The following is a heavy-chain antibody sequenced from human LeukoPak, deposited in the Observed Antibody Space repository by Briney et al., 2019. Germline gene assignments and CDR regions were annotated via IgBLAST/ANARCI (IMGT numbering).Heavy chain of an antibody. Sequence: GGSLRLSCAASGFTFSSYSMNWVRQAPGKGLEWVSSISSSSSYIYYADSVKGRFTISRDNAKNSLYLQMNSLRAEDTAVYYCARDSGGVIVNRGPFDYWGQGTLVTVSS. V-gene: IGHV3-21*01. CDR3: ARDSGGVIVNRGPFDY. D-gene: IGHD3-16*02. CDR2: ISSSSSYI. CDR1: GFTFSSYS. J-gene: IGHJ4*02.